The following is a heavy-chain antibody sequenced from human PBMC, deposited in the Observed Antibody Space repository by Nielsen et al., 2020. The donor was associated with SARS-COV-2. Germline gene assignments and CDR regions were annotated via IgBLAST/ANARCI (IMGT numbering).Heavy chain of an antibody. V-gene: IGHV3-33*01. D-gene: IGHD1-26*01. CDR1: GFSFSGHG. CDR2: IWNDGSSK. Sequence: GESLKISCEASGFSFSGHGMHWVRQAPGKGLEWVAVIWNDGSSKQYADSVKGRFTISRDNFKNTLFLQMNSLRVEDTGVYFCARDGWDRSTDGMDVWGQGTTVTVSS. CDR3: ARDGWDRSTDGMDV. J-gene: IGHJ6*02.